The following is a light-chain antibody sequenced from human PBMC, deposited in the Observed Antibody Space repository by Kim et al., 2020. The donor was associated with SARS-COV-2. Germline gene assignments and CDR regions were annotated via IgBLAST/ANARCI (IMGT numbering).Light chain of an antibody. V-gene: IGLV3-21*04. CDR1: NIGSKS. CDR3: QVWDSSSDHPV. CDR2: YDS. J-gene: IGLJ3*02. Sequence: SYELTQPPSVSVAPGKTPRITCGGNNIGSKSVHWYQQKPGQAPVLVIYYDSDRPSGIPERFSGSNSGNTATLTISRVEAGDEADYYCQVWDSSSDHPVFGGGTQLTVL.